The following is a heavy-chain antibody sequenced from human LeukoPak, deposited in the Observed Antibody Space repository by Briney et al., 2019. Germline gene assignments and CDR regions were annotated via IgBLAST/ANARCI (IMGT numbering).Heavy chain of an antibody. CDR3: ATNKDWAEAD. CDR2: IYYRGDI. Sequence: SGTLSLTCAVSGGSISSSKWWSWVRQPPGKGLEWIGNIYYRGDINYNPSLKSRVIISIGTSKNQFSLKVTSLTAADTAVYYCATNKDWAEADWGQGTLVIVSS. V-gene: IGHV4-4*02. D-gene: IGHD3/OR15-3a*01. CDR1: GGSISSSKW. J-gene: IGHJ4*02.